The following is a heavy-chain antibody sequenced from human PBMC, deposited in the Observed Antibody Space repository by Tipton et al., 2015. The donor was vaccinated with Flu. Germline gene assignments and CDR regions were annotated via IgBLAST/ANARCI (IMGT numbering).Heavy chain of an antibody. D-gene: IGHD4-23*01. V-gene: IGHV4-59*01. Sequence: LRLSCTVSGGSISSFYWNWIRQPPGGGLEWIGNIFNSGSTNYNPSLQGRVTISVDTSKNQFSLELSSVTAADTVVYYCARSNGGYWGQGTLVTVSA. CDR3: ARSNGGY. CDR2: IFNSGST. J-gene: IGHJ4*02. CDR1: GGSISSFY.